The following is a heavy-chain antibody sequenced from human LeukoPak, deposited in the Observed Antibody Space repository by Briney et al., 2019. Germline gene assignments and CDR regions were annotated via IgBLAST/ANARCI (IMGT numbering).Heavy chain of an antibody. CDR1: GFTFSSYE. J-gene: IGHJ4*02. CDR2: ISSSGSTI. D-gene: IGHD1-26*01. V-gene: IGHV3-48*03. CDR3: AREDVGALD. Sequence: GGSLRLSCAASGFTFSSYEMNWVRQAPGKGMEWVSYISSSGSTIYYADSVKGRFTISRDNAKNSLYLQMNSLRAEDTAVYYCAREDVGALDWGQGTLVTVSS.